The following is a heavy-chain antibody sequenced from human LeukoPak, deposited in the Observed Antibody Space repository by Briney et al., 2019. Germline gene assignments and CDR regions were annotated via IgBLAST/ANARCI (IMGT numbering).Heavy chain of an antibody. CDR1: GGSISTYY. CDR3: ARQDVATSHDAFDI. V-gene: IGHV4-59*08. Sequence: SETLSLTCTVSGGSISTYYWTWIRQPPGKRLEWIGYIYYSGSTNYNPSLKSRVTISVDMSKNQFSLKLGSVTAADTAIYYCARQDVATSHDAFDIWGQGTMVTVSS. CDR2: IYYSGST. D-gene: IGHD5-12*01. J-gene: IGHJ3*02.